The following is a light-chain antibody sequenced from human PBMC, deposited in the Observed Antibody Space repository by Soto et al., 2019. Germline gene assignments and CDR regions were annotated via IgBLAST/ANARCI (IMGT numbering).Light chain of an antibody. CDR1: QRISSW. J-gene: IGKJ2*01. V-gene: IGKV1-5*03. CDR2: GAS. CDR3: QQYYSYVYT. Sequence: DIQMTQSPSTLSASVGDRVTITCRASQRISSWLAWYQQKPGKAPKLLIYGASRLRNGVPSRFSGSGSGTEFTLTISSLQPEDFATYYCQQYYSYVYTFGQGTKLEIK.